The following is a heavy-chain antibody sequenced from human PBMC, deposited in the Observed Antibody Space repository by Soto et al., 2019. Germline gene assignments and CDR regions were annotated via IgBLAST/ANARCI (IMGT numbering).Heavy chain of an antibody. D-gene: IGHD4-17*01. Sequence: PSETLSLTCTVSGASISSSSYYWGWIRQPPGKGLEWIGSIYYSGNTYYNPSLKSRVTISVDTSKNQFSLKLSSVTAADTAVYYCARRLTTIPFVEWYFDLWGRGTLVT. V-gene: IGHV4-39*01. J-gene: IGHJ2*01. CDR3: ARRLTTIPFVEWYFDL. CDR2: IYYSGNT. CDR1: GASISSSSYY.